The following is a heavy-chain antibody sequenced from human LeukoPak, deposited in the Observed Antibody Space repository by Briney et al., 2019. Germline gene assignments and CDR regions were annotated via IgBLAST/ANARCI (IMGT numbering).Heavy chain of an antibody. CDR1: GGSISSYY. D-gene: IGHD3-10*01. CDR2: IYYSGST. CDR3: ARRGSMRGNYGMDV. J-gene: IGHJ6*02. Sequence: SETLSLTCTVSGGSISSYYWSWIRQPPGKGLEWSGYIYYSGSTNYNPSLKSRVTISVDTSTNQFSLKLSSVTAADTAVYYCARRGSMRGNYGMDVWGQGTTVTVSS. V-gene: IGHV4-59*08.